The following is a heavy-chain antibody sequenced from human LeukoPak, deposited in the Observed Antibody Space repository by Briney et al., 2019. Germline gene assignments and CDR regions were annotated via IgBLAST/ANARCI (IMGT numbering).Heavy chain of an antibody. CDR2: MRNKANSFTT. V-gene: IGHV3-72*01. CDR1: GFTFSTYA. Sequence: GGSLRLSCAASGFTFSTYAMSWVRQAPGKGLEWVGRMRNKANSFTTEYDASVEGRFTVSRDDSKNSFYLQMHSLRTEDTAVYYCARALLRKEDYMDVWGKGTTVTVSS. J-gene: IGHJ6*03. D-gene: IGHD5/OR15-5a*01. CDR3: ARALLRKEDYMDV.